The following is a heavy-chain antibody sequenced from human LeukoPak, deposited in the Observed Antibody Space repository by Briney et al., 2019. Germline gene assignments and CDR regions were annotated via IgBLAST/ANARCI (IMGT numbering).Heavy chain of an antibody. CDR2: ISSSGSTI. D-gene: IGHD1-1*01. J-gene: IGHJ3*02. Sequence: GGSLRLSCAASGFTFSDYYMSWIRQAPGKGLEWVSYISSSGSTIYYADSVKGRFTISRDNAKNSLYLQMNSLRAEDTAVYYCARGKRYNWNGYDAFDIWGQGTMVTVSS. CDR1: GFTFSDYY. V-gene: IGHV3-11*04. CDR3: ARGKRYNWNGYDAFDI.